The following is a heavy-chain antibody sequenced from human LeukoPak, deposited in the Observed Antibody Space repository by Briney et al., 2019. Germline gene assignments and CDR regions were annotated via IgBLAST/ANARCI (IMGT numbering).Heavy chain of an antibody. D-gene: IGHD2-2*01. V-gene: IGHV1-69*06. J-gene: IGHJ4*02. Sequence: SVNVACKASGGTFSSFAISWVRQAAGQVLEWMGGIIPIFGTANYAQKFQGRVTITADKSTSTAYMELSSLRSEDTAVYYCARDPNLGYCSSTSCYPPDWGQGTLVTVSS. CDR1: GGTFSSFA. CDR3: ARDPNLGYCSSTSCYPPD. CDR2: IIPIFGTA.